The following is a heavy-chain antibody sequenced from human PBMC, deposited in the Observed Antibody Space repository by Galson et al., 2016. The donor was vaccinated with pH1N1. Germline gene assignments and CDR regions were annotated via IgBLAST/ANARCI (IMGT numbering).Heavy chain of an antibody. CDR3: AREFRAADYDSSGSNRFDS. D-gene: IGHD3-22*01. Sequence: ETLSLTCGVSGGSFGSGHYYWGWIRQPPGKGLEWIGSVSSDGCTFYKPSLKGRVTRSVDTSNNKFFLHLRSMTASDTAVYYCAREFRAADYDSSGSNRFDSWGQGILVTVSS. J-gene: IGHJ5*01. CDR1: GGSFGSGHYY. CDR2: VSSDGCT. V-gene: IGHV4-39*02.